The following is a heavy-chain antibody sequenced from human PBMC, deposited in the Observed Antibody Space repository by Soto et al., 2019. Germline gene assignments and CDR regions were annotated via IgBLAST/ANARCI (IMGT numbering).Heavy chain of an antibody. J-gene: IGHJ4*02. Sequence: GGSLRLSCSASGFTFSSYAMHWVRQAPGKGLEFLSAISSYGADTYYADSVKGRFAISRDNSKNTLYLQMSSLRAEDTALYYCVKEGYMRSDWYGQFDYWGQGALVTVSS. CDR1: GFTFSSYA. CDR2: ISSYGADT. V-gene: IGHV3-64D*06. D-gene: IGHD6-19*01. CDR3: VKEGYMRSDWYGQFDY.